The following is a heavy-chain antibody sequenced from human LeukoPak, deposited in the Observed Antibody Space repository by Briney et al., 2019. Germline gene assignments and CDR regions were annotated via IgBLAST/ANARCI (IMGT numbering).Heavy chain of an antibody. D-gene: IGHD6-19*01. V-gene: IGHV4-39*07. CDR2: IHYSGKV. CDR3: AREQWLEYFDY. J-gene: IGHJ4*02. CDR1: GVSLRSSGHW. Sequence: KASETLSLTCTVSGVSLRSSGHWWVWIRQPPGKGLEWIGSIHYSGKVYYNPSPKSRVTTSVDTSKNQFSLKLSSVTAADTAVYYCAREQWLEYFDYWGQGTLVTVSS.